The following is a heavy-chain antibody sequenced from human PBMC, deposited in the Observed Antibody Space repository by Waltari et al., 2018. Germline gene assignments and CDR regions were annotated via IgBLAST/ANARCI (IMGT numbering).Heavy chain of an antibody. D-gene: IGHD1-20*01. V-gene: IGHV1-69*08. CDR1: GGTFSSYA. CDR2: IIPIFGTA. Sequence: QVQLVQSGAEVKKPGSSVKVSCKASGGTFSSYAISWVRQDPGQGLEWMVRIIPIFGTANYAQKFQGRVTITADKSTSTAYMELSSLRSEDTAVYYCARGYVITDYYYGMDVWGQGTTVTVSS. CDR3: ARGYVITDYYYGMDV. J-gene: IGHJ6*02.